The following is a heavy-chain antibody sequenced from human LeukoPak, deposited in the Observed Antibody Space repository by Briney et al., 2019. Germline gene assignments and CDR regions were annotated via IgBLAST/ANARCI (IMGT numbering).Heavy chain of an antibody. Sequence: PGGSLRLSCAASEFTFSNYAMNWVRQAPGKGLEWVSGISGGGGSTYYADSVKGRFTISRDNSKNTLYLQMNSLRAEDTAVYYCAKSGLAIAAPDAFDIWGQGTMVTVSS. CDR3: AKSGLAIAAPDAFDI. CDR2: ISGGGGST. CDR1: EFTFSNYA. D-gene: IGHD6-13*01. J-gene: IGHJ3*02. V-gene: IGHV3-23*01.